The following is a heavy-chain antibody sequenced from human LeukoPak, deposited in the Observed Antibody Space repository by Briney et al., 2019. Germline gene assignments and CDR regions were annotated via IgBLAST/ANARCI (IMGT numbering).Heavy chain of an antibody. Sequence: GESLKISCKGSGYSFHIYWIGWVRQEPGKGLEWMGIIYPHHSETRYSPSFEGQVTISVDKSINTAYLQWTRLKAEDTAMYYCVRGIEGYNYALDYWGQGTLVTVSS. CDR3: VRGIEGYNYALDY. CDR2: IYPHHSET. V-gene: IGHV5-51*01. D-gene: IGHD5-18*01. J-gene: IGHJ4*02. CDR1: GYSFHIYW.